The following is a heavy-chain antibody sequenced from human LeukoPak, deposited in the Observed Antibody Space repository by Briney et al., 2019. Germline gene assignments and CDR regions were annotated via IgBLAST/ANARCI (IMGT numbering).Heavy chain of an antibody. CDR1: GFTFSSYA. CDR3: AKDYYGSGSYLDLGFDY. Sequence: GGSLRLSCAASGFTFSSYAMSWVRQAPGKGLEWVSAISGSGGSTYYADSVKGRFAISRDNSKNTLYLQMTSLRAEDTALYYCAKDYYGSGSYLDLGFDYWGQGTLVTVSS. CDR2: ISGSGGST. J-gene: IGHJ4*02. V-gene: IGHV3-23*01. D-gene: IGHD3-10*01.